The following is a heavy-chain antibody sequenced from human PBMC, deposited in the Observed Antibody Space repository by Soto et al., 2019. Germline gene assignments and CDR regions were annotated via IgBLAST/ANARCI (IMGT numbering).Heavy chain of an antibody. D-gene: IGHD1-1*01. Sequence: EVQLVESGGGLVNPGGSLRLSCAASGFTFNNAWMSWVRQAPGKGLEWVGRIKSNTDGGTADYAAPVNGRFTVSRDDSKTTVYLQMNSLKTEDTAVYYCATDLKTGTDRGKFDYWCQGTLVTVSS. CDR3: ATDLKTGTDRGKFDY. V-gene: IGHV3-15*01. J-gene: IGHJ4*02. CDR1: GFTFNNAW. CDR2: IKSNTDGGTA.